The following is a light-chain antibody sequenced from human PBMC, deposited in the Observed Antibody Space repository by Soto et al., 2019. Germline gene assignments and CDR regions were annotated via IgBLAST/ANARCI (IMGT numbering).Light chain of an antibody. CDR2: AAS. CDR3: QEYNDWSPMT. Sequence: DIQMTQSPSSLSASVGDRVTSTCRASQGISNYLAWYQQTPGKVPKLLIYAASTLQSGVPSRVRGSGSGTEFTLPITSMQFEDFAVYYCQEYNDWSPMTFGGGTKVDIK. V-gene: IGKV1-27*01. J-gene: IGKJ4*01. CDR1: QGISNY.